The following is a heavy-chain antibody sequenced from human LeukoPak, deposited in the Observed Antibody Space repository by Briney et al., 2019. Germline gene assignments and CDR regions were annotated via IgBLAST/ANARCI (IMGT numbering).Heavy chain of an antibody. V-gene: IGHV4-30-4*01. Sequence: PSQTLSLTCTVSGGSISSGDYYWSWIRQPPGKCLEWLGYIYYSGSNYYNPSLKSRVTISVDTSKNQFSLKLSSVTAADTAVYYCARADGDYWGQGTLVTVSS. CDR3: ARADGDY. CDR2: IYYSGSN. CDR1: GGSISSGDYY. J-gene: IGHJ4*02.